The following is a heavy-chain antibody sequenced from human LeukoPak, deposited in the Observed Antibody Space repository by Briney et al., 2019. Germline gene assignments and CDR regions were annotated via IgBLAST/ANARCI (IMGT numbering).Heavy chain of an antibody. CDR3: ARGLATTTWTIAMTGLDH. CDR2: VNAINGNT. Sequence: GASVKVSCKSSGYTFTSYDINWVRQAPGQGLEWMGWVNAINGNTGYAQKFQGRVTMTRDNSISTAYMELSSLSSEDTAVYYCARGLATTTWTIAMTGLDHWGPGTLVTVSS. D-gene: IGHD3-9*01. V-gene: IGHV1-8*01. J-gene: IGHJ4*02. CDR1: GYTFTSYD.